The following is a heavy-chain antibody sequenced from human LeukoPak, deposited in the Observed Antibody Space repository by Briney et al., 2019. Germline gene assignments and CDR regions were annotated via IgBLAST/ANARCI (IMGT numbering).Heavy chain of an antibody. V-gene: IGHV3-74*01. Sequence: PGRSLRLSCAASGFTFSRNWMHWVRQAPGNGLVWVSRINGDGSSTNYADSVKGRFTISRDNAKNTLSLQMNSLRAEDTAVYYCVRTIGTTVFDYWGQGNLVTVSS. CDR1: GFTFSRNW. D-gene: IGHD1-1*01. CDR3: VRTIGTTVFDY. CDR2: INGDGSST. J-gene: IGHJ4*02.